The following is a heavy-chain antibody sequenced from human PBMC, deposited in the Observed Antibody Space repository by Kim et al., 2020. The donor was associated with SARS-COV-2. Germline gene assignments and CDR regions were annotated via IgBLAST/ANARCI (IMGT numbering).Heavy chain of an antibody. J-gene: IGHJ4*01. D-gene: IGHD2-2*01. Sequence: GGSLRLSCAASGFTFSSYGMHWVRQAPGKGLEWVAVISYDGSNKYYADSVKGRFTISRDNSKNTLYLQMNSLRAEDTAVYYCAKICSSTSCSTGGVDYWG. CDR1: GFTFSSYG. CDR3: AKICSSTSCSTGGVDY. V-gene: IGHV3-30*18. CDR2: ISYDGSNK.